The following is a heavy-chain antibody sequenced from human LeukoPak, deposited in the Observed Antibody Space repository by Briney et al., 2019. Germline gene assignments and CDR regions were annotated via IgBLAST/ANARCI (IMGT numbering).Heavy chain of an antibody. D-gene: IGHD2-15*01. CDR2: IYYSGSIYY. CDR1: GGSITSGGYY. Sequence: SQTLSLTCTVSGGSITSGGYYWTWIRQHPGKGLEWFGYIYYSGSIYYTGSTSHNPSLKSRVIISVDTSKKQFSLNLTSVPAADTAVYYCARHVSVHYSSFDYWGRGTLVTVSS. J-gene: IGHJ4*02. V-gene: IGHV4-61*08. CDR3: ARHVSVHYSSFDY.